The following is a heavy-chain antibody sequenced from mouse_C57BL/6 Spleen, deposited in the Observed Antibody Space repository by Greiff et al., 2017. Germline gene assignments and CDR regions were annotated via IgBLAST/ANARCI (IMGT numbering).Heavy chain of an antibody. CDR2: ISNGGGST. J-gene: IGHJ2*01. CDR1: GFTFSDYY. V-gene: IGHV5-12*01. CDR3: ARGSYFDY. Sequence: EVKVEESGGGLVQPGGSLKLSCAASGFTFSDYYMSWVRQTPEKRLEWVAYISNGGGSTYYPDTVKGRFTISRDNAKNTLYLQMSRLKSEDTAMYYCARGSYFDYWGQGTTLTVSS.